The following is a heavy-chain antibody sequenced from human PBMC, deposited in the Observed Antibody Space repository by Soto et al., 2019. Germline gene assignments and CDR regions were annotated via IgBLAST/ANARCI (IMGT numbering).Heavy chain of an antibody. CDR1: GFTLSRYC. D-gene: IGHD5-12*01. Sequence: PGGSLRLSCVASGFTLSRYCMSWVRQAPGKGLEWVANINQEGRESHYVDSVKGRFTISRDNAKNSLYLQMNSLRVEDTGLYYCVGSNIVSAWGQGTLVTVSS. J-gene: IGHJ5*02. V-gene: IGHV3-7*01. CDR3: VGSNIVSA. CDR2: INQEGRES.